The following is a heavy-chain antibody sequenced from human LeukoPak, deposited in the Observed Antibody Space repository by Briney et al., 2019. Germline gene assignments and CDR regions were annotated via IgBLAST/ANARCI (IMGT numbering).Heavy chain of an antibody. CDR1: GGSISSYY. D-gene: IGHD2-15*01. J-gene: IGHJ4*02. V-gene: IGHV4-59*12. Sequence: SETLSLTCTVSGGSISSYYWSWIRQPPGKGLEWIGYIYYSGSTNYNPSLKSRVTISVDTSKNQFSLKLSSVTAADTAVYYCAREIVVVAANHIDYWGQGTLVTVSS. CDR3: AREIVVVAANHIDY. CDR2: IYYSGST.